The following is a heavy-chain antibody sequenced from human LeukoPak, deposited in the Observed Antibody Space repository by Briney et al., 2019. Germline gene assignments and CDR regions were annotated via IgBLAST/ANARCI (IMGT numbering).Heavy chain of an antibody. CDR1: GFTFSSYA. V-gene: IGHV3-48*03. CDR2: IRSSGSTL. J-gene: IGHJ4*01. CDR3: ARCYCSSASWNHFSYYYLDD. Sequence: GGSLRLSCAASGFTFSSYAMHWVRQAPGKGLEWVSYIRSSGSTLYYADSVKGRFTISKDNAKNSLYLQMNSLRAEDTAVYDCARCYCSSASWNHFSYYYLDDWGQGTMVTVSS. D-gene: IGHD2-2*01.